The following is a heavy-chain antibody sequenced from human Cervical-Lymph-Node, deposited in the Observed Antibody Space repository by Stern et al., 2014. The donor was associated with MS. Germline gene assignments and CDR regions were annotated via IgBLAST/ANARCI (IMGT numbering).Heavy chain of an antibody. CDR3: ARSRTYYYGSGKVHYGMDV. J-gene: IGHJ6*02. CDR1: GGSFSGYY. Sequence: QVQLQQWGAGLLKPSETLSLTCAVYGGSFSGYYWSWIRQPPGKGLEWIGKINHSGSTNYNPSLKSQVTISVGASKNKFSLKLSSVTAADTAVYYCARSRTYYYGSGKVHYGMDVWGQGTTVTVSS. D-gene: IGHD3-10*01. CDR2: INHSGST. V-gene: IGHV4-34*01.